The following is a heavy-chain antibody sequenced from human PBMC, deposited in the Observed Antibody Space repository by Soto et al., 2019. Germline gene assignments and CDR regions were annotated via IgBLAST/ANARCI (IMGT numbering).Heavy chain of an antibody. V-gene: IGHV5-10-1*01. CDR2: IDPSDSYT. Sequence: PGESLKISCKGSGYSFTSYWISWVRQMPGKGLEWMGRIDPSDSYTNYSPSFQGHVTISADKSISTAYLQWSSLKASDTAMHYCARLVIAAAGPSNGMDVWGQGTTVTVSS. CDR1: GYSFTSYW. J-gene: IGHJ6*02. D-gene: IGHD6-13*01. CDR3: ARLVIAAAGPSNGMDV.